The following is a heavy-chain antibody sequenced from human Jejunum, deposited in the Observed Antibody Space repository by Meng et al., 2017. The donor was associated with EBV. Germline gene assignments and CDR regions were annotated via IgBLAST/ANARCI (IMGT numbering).Heavy chain of an antibody. D-gene: IGHD2-15*01. J-gene: IGHJ4*02. CDR2: IHTDNGGT. V-gene: IGHV1-3*04. Sequence: QVQLVQSGAEGKEPGASVKVSCKASGYTFNSYAIHWVRQAPGQRLEWMGWIHTDNGGTKYSQEFQDRVTITRDTSASTAYMEISSLRSEDTAVYYCVKKGTRLTTHGYHFDYWGQGTLVTVSS. CDR1: GYTFNSYA. CDR3: VKKGTRLTTHGYHFDY.